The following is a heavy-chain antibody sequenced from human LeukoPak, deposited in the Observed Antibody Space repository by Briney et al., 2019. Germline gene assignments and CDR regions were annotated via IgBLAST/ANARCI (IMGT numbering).Heavy chain of an antibody. CDR1: GGSISSYY. Sequence: SETLSLTCTVSGGSISSYYWSWIRQPAGKGLEWIGRIYTSGSTNYNPSLKSRVTMSVDTSKNQFSLKLSSVTAAGTAVYYCARRMTTVTNWYFDLWGRGTLVTVSS. CDR3: ARRMTTVTNWYFDL. D-gene: IGHD4-11*01. CDR2: IYTSGST. J-gene: IGHJ2*01. V-gene: IGHV4-4*07.